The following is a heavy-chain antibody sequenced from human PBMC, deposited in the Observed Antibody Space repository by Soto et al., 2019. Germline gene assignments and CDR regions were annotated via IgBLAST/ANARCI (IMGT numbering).Heavy chain of an antibody. CDR3: AKNLLEEPADYYDTKADALDT. V-gene: IGHV3-33*06. CDR1: GFTFSRYG. D-gene: IGHD3-22*01. J-gene: IGHJ3*02. CDR2: ISYDGSRT. Sequence: QVQLVESGGGLVQPGRPLRLSCAASGFTFSRYGVHWVRQAPGKGLEWVSFISYDGSRTYYADSVKGRFTISRDNSKNTVFMQMDSLRAEDTAVYYCAKNLLEEPADYYDTKADALDTWGQGTMVTVSS.